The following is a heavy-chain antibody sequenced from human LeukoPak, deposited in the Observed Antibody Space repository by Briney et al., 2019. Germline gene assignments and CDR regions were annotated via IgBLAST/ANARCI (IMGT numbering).Heavy chain of an antibody. Sequence: GGSLRLSCAASGFTFSSYSMNWVRQAPGKGLEWVSSISSSSSYIYYADSVKGRFTISRDNAKNSLYLQMNSLRAEDTAVYYCARDSLRSGGDCVDNWFDPWGQGTLVTVSS. D-gene: IGHD2-21*02. CDR3: ARDSLRSGGDCVDNWFDP. CDR1: GFTFSSYS. J-gene: IGHJ5*02. CDR2: ISSSSSYI. V-gene: IGHV3-21*01.